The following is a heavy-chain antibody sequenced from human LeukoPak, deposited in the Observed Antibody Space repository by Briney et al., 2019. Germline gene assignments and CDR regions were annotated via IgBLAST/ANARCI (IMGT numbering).Heavy chain of an antibody. J-gene: IGHJ4*02. Sequence: GGSLRLSCAASGSTFSSYAMHWVRQAPGKGLEWVAVISYDGSNKYYADSVKGRFTISRDNSKNTLYLQMNSLRAEDTAVYYCAGRYGGYVGPIDYWGQGTLVTVSS. CDR3: AGRYGGYVGPIDY. CDR2: ISYDGSNK. CDR1: GSTFSSYA. V-gene: IGHV3-30*01. D-gene: IGHD5-12*01.